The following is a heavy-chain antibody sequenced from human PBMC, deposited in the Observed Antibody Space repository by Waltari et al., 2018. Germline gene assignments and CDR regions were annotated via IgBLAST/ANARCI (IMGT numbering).Heavy chain of an antibody. V-gene: IGHV3-11*01. Sequence: QVQLVESGGGLVKPGGSLGLSCAASGFTFRDSYMSWIRQAPGKGLEWVSYISSSGSTIYYADSVKGRFTISRDNAKNSLYLQMNSLRAEDTAVYYCARSDGSGSYYNGDDAFDIWGQGTMVTVSS. CDR3: ARSDGSGSYYNGDDAFDI. CDR1: GFTFRDSY. J-gene: IGHJ3*02. D-gene: IGHD3-10*01. CDR2: ISSSGSTI.